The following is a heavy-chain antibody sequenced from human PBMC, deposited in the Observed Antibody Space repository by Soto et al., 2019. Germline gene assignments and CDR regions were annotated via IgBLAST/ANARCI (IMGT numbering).Heavy chain of an antibody. J-gene: IGHJ4*02. D-gene: IGHD3-22*01. CDR2: IMPLFGTP. Sequence: QVQLVQSGAEVKKPGSSVKVSCEVSGGTFTNDAISWVRQAPGQGPEWMGGIMPLFGTPNYAQSFRYRLPIPADESSSTVYMELRSLTPEETAMYFCAKARGESPMIQEDFFDYWGQGTLVSVAS. V-gene: IGHV1-69*01. CDR3: AKARGESPMIQEDFFDY. CDR1: GGTFTNDA.